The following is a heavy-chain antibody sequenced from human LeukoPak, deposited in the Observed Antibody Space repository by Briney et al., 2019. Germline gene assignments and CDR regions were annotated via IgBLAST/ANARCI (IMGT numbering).Heavy chain of an antibody. Sequence: SETLSLTCTVSGGSIINFYWSWIRQPPGGGLEWIGYIYYSGSTNYNPSLKSRVTISVDTSKNQFSLKLSSVTAADTAVYYCARLARLTLIRGVTGYHSLDVWGKGTKVTVSS. D-gene: IGHD3-10*01. CDR3: ARLARLTLIRGVTGYHSLDV. V-gene: IGHV4-59*01. CDR2: IYYSGST. J-gene: IGHJ6*04. CDR1: GGSIINFY.